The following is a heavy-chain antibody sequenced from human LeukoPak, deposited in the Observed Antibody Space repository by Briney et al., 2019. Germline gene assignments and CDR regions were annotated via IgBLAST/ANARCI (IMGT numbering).Heavy chain of an antibody. CDR1: GYTFTSYY. Sequence: SVKVSCKASGYTFTSYYMHWVRQAPGQGLEWMGGIIPIFGTANYAQIFQGRVTITADKSTNTAYMEMSSLRFEDTAVYYCARDRQGNDFWSGYYGGEIDYWGQGTLVTVSS. J-gene: IGHJ4*02. CDR3: ARDRQGNDFWSGYYGGEIDY. CDR2: IIPIFGTA. V-gene: IGHV1-69*06. D-gene: IGHD3-3*01.